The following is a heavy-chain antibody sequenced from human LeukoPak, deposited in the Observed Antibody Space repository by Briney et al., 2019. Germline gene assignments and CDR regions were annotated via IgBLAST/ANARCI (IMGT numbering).Heavy chain of an antibody. J-gene: IGHJ4*02. V-gene: IGHV4-39*01. Sequence: SETLSLTCTVSGGSLTSRGYYWGWIRQPPGKGLEWIGSIYYSGSTYYNPSLKSRVTISVDGPKNQFSLKLSSVTAADTAVYYCAILAYDSSGYPTAFDYWGQGTLVTVSS. D-gene: IGHD3-22*01. CDR3: AILAYDSSGYPTAFDY. CDR2: IYYSGST. CDR1: GGSLTSRGYY.